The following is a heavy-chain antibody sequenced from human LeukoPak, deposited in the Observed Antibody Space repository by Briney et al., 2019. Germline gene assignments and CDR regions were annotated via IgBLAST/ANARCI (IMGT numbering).Heavy chain of an antibody. J-gene: IGHJ4*02. CDR3: ARVRSSGYYDSSGYYYVWPFFDY. D-gene: IGHD3-22*01. CDR2: ISSGSITI. CDR1: GFPFSNYS. Sequence: GGSLRLSCAASGFPFSNYSMNWVRPAPGKGLEWVSYISSGSITIYYADSVKGRFTISRDNAKNSLYLQMNSLRAEDTAVYYCARVRSSGYYDSSGYYYVWPFFDYWGQGTLVTVSS. V-gene: IGHV3-48*01.